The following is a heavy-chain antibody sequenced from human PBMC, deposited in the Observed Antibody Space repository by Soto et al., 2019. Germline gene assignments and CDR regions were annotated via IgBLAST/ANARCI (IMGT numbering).Heavy chain of an antibody. J-gene: IGHJ4*03. CDR3: AKRYYYASSGYSFDY. D-gene: IGHD3-22*01. CDR1: GFTFSSYA. CDR2: ISGSGGST. V-gene: IGHV3-23*01. Sequence: SLRLSCAASGFTFSSYAMSWVRQAPGKGVEWVSAISGSGGSTYYADSVKGRFTISRDNSKNTLYLQMNSLRAEDTAVYYCAKRYYYASSGYSFDYWGQGTLVTVSS.